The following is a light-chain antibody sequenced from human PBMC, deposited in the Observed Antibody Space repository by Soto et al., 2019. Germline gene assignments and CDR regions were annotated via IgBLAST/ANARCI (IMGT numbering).Light chain of an antibody. CDR1: SSDVGGYNY. Sequence: QSALTQPASVSGSPGQSITISCTGTSSDVGGYNYVSWYQQHPGKAPKLMIYDVSNRPSGVSNRFSGSKSGNTASLTISGLQAEDEAAYYCSSYTSGSTRLYVFGTGTKVTVL. V-gene: IGLV2-14*01. CDR2: DVS. J-gene: IGLJ1*01. CDR3: SSYTSGSTRLYV.